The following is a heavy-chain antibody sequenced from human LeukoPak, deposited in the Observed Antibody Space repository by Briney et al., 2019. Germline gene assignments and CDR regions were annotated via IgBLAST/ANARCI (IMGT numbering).Heavy chain of an antibody. V-gene: IGHV3-30*02. J-gene: IGHJ4*02. CDR2: IRYDGSNK. CDR3: AKDPVFYGSGSDYFDY. D-gene: IGHD3-10*01. Sequence: GGSLRLSCAASGFTFSSYGMHWVRQAPGKGLEWVAFIRYDGSNKYYADSVKGRFTISRDNSKNTLYLQMNSLRAEDTAVYYCAKDPVFYGSGSDYFDYWGQGTLVTVSS. CDR1: GFTFSSYG.